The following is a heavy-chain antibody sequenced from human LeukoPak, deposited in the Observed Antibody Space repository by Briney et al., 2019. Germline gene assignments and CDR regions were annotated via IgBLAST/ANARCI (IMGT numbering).Heavy chain of an antibody. CDR3: AKDRGVTYYDFWSGYGMDV. J-gene: IGHJ6*02. D-gene: IGHD3-3*01. V-gene: IGHV3-30*18. CDR1: GFTFSSYG. CDR2: ISYDGSNK. Sequence: GGSLRLSCAASGFTFSSYGMHWVRQAPGKGLEWVAVISYDGSNKYYADSVKGRFTISRDNSKNTLYLQMNSLRAEDTAVYYCAKDRGVTYYDFWSGYGMDVWGRGTTVTVSS.